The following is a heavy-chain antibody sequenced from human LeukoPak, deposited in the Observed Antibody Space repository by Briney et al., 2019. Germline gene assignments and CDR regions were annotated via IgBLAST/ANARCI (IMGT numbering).Heavy chain of an antibody. J-gene: IGHJ4*02. CDR3: ARQYYYDSSGSLFDY. Sequence: GGSLRLSCAASGFTLSNYGMHWVRQAPGKGLEWVAVISYDGSNKYYADSVKGRFTISRDNSKNTLYLQMNSLRAEDTAVYYCARQYYYDSSGSLFDYWGQGTLVTVSS. D-gene: IGHD3-22*01. V-gene: IGHV3-30*19. CDR2: ISYDGSNK. CDR1: GFTLSNYG.